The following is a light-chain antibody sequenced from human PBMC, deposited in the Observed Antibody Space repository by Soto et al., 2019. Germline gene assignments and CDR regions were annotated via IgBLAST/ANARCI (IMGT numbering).Light chain of an antibody. V-gene: IGKV1-5*03. J-gene: IGKJ4*01. Sequence: DIQTTQSPSTLSASVGDRVTITCRASQSISIWVAWYQQKPGKAPKLLIYKASSLESGVPSRFSGSGSGTEFTLTISSLQPDDSATYYCQQYNYYPLTFGGGTKVEIK. CDR1: QSISIW. CDR2: KAS. CDR3: QQYNYYPLT.